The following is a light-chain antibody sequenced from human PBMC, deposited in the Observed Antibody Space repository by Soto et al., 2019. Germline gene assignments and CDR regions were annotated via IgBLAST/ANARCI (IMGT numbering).Light chain of an antibody. CDR3: RKYNNWLPWT. V-gene: IGKV3-15*01. CDR2: GAS. J-gene: IGKJ1*01. Sequence: EIVLTQSPATLSVSPGERATLSCRASQSVNSNLAWYQQKPDQAPRLLISGASTRASGIPARFSGSGSGTEFTLTTSCLRSEDVAVYYCRKYNNWLPWTFGQGTKVEIK. CDR1: QSVNSN.